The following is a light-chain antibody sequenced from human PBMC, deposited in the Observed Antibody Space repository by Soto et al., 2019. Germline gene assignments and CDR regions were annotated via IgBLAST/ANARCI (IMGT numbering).Light chain of an antibody. J-gene: IGLJ2*01. CDR3: SSYAGSSNLV. CDR1: SSDVGGYNY. CDR2: EVS. V-gene: IGLV2-8*01. Sequence: QSVLTQPPSASGSPGQSVTISCTGTSSDVGGYNYVSWYQQHPGKAPKLMIYEVSKRPSGVPDRFSGSTSGNTASLTVSGLQAEDEADYYCSSYAGSSNLVFGGGTKLTVL.